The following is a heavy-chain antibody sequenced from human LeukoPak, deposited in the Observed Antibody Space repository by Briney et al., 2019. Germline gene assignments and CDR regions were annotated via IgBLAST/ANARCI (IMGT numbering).Heavy chain of an antibody. CDR1: GGTFLSHT. D-gene: IGHD2-2*02. CDR2: ITPVINTA. CDR3: ARVGYCSSTSCYTLSYYYGMDV. J-gene: IGHJ6*02. V-gene: IGHV1-69*08. Sequence: SVKVSCKTSGGTFLSHTFSWVRQAPGQGLEWMGKITPVINTANYAQTFQGRVSIYADKSTTTVYMDLSGLRPDDTAVYYCARVGYCSSTSCYTLSYYYGMDVWGQGTTVTVSS.